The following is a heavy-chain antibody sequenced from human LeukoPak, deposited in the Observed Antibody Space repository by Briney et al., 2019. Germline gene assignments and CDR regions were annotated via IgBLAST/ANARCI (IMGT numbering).Heavy chain of an antibody. J-gene: IGHJ1*01. CDR3: ATDIDDSNTFAPLFQH. CDR1: GFTSSSYA. V-gene: IGHV3-23*01. D-gene: IGHD5-24*01. CDR2: ISGSGSNT. Sequence: GGSLRLSCAASGFTSSSYAMSWVRQAPGEGLEWVAAISGSGSNTFYADSVKGRFTISRDNSKNTLYLQMNSLRAEDTALYHCATDIDDSNTFAPLFQHWSQGTLVTVSS.